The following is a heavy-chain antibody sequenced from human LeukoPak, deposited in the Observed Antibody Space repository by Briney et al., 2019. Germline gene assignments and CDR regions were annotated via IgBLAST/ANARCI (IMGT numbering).Heavy chain of an antibody. D-gene: IGHD5-12*01. Sequence: GGSLRLSCAASGFTFSTYTMNWVRQAPGKGLEWVSSMSSSSGYIYYTDSVRGRFTISRDNAKNSLYLQMNSLRAEDTAVYYCARVGYAPRALDYWGQGTLVTVSS. V-gene: IGHV3-21*01. CDR3: ARVGYAPRALDY. CDR2: MSSSSGYI. CDR1: GFTFSTYT. J-gene: IGHJ4*02.